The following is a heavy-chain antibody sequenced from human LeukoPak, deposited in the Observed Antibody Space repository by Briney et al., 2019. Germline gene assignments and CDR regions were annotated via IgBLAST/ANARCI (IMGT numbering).Heavy chain of an antibody. CDR1: VGSIRSYY. J-gene: IGHJ6*03. Sequence: SETLSLTCTVSVGSIRSYYWSWVRQPPGKALVWIGYIYTSGSTNYNPSLKSRVTISVHTSKNQYSLKLSSVTAAGTDVYYCARADSSSSLRYYYYYMDVWGKGTTVTVSS. CDR2: IYTSGST. V-gene: IGHV4-4*09. CDR3: ARADSSSSLRYYYYYMDV. D-gene: IGHD6-6*01.